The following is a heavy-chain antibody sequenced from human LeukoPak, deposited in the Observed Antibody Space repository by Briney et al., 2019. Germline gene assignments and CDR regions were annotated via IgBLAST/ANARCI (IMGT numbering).Heavy chain of an antibody. CDR1: GYSIRSGYY. Sequence: PSETLSLTCTVSGYSIRSGYYWGWIRQPPGKGLEWIGSIFHSGSTYYNPSLKSRVTISVDTSKNQFSLKLSSVTAADMAVYYCARTYSLAAGLDPWGQGTLVTVSS. CDR2: IFHSGST. J-gene: IGHJ5*02. D-gene: IGHD6-13*01. V-gene: IGHV4-38-2*02. CDR3: ARTYSLAAGLDP.